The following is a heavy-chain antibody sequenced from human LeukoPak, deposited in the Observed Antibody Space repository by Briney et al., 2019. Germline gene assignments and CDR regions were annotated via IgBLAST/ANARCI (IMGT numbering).Heavy chain of an antibody. J-gene: IGHJ6*02. D-gene: IGHD1-26*01. Sequence: SETLSLTCTVSGGSISSYYWSWIRQPPGKGLEWIGYIYYSGSTNYNPSLKSRVTISVDTSKNQFSLKLSSVTAADTAVYYCAGAPGVEHYYYYGMDVWGQGTTVTVSS. V-gene: IGHV4-59*01. CDR1: GGSISSYY. CDR2: IYYSGST. CDR3: AGAPGVEHYYYYGMDV.